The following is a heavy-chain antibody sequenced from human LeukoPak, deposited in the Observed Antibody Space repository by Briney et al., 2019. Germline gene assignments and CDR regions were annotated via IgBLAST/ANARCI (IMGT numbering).Heavy chain of an antibody. J-gene: IGHJ4*02. CDR3: AKGYYGSGSYGWFDY. CDR2: ISGSGDRT. V-gene: IGHV3-23*01. D-gene: IGHD3-10*01. Sequence: GGSLRLSCAASGFTFSSSAMSWVRQAPGKGLEWVSTISGSGDRTYYADSVKGRFTISRDNSKNTLFLHMNSLRAEGTAVYSCAKGYYGSGSYGWFDYWGQGILVTVSS. CDR1: GFTFSSSA.